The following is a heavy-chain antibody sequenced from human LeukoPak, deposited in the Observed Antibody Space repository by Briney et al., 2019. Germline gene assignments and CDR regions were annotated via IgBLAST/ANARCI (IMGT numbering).Heavy chain of an antibody. Sequence: SETLSLTCAVSGYSITSGYYWGWIRQPPGKGLEWIGSIYHSGSTYYNPSLKSRVTISVDTSKNQFSLKLSSVTAADTAVYYCARHPATGTTSTLYYFDYWGQGTLVTVSS. CDR2: IYHSGST. J-gene: IGHJ4*02. V-gene: IGHV4-38-2*01. D-gene: IGHD1-7*01. CDR3: ARHPATGTTSTLYYFDY. CDR1: GYSITSGYY.